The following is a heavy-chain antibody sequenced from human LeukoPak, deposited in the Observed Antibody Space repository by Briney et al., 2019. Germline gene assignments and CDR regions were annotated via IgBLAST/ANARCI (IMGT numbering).Heavy chain of an antibody. CDR1: GGSFSGYY. Sequence: PSETLSLTCAVYGGSFSGYYWSWIRQPPGKGLEWIGEINHSGSTNYSPSLKSRVTISVDTSKNQFSLKLSSVTAADTAVYYCARGYGDLGWYFDLWGQGTLVTVSS. J-gene: IGHJ2*01. CDR3: ARGYGDLGWYFDL. CDR2: INHSGST. V-gene: IGHV4-34*01. D-gene: IGHD4-17*01.